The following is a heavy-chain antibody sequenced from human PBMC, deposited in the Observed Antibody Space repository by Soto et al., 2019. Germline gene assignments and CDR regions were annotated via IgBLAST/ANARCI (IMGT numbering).Heavy chain of an antibody. CDR3: EGGTYYFDY. V-gene: IGHV3-30*03. CDR1: GFTFSTSG. J-gene: IGHJ4*02. CDR2: XSXXXSNX. Sequence: XXSLRLSCAASGFTFSTSGMHWVRQAPGXXXXXXXXXSXXXSNXXHAXXXXXXXKXXXDXXXNKPYLKMKSLRAEDTAVYYCEGGTYYFDYCGQGTLVTVSS. D-gene: IGHD1-26*01.